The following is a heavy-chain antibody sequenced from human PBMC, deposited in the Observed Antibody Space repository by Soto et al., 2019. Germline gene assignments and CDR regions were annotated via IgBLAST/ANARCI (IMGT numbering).Heavy chain of an antibody. Sequence: ASVKVSCKASGYTFTSYYMHWVRQAPGQGLEWMGIINPSGGSTSYAQKFQGRVTMTRDTSTSTVYMELSSLRSEDTAVYYCARGKYIAAAVRSNDGMDVWGQGTTVTVSS. D-gene: IGHD6-13*01. V-gene: IGHV1-46*01. J-gene: IGHJ6*02. CDR1: GYTFTSYY. CDR2: INPSGGST. CDR3: ARGKYIAAAVRSNDGMDV.